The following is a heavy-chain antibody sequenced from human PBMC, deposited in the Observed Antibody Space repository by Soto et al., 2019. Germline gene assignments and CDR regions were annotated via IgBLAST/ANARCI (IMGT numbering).Heavy chain of an antibody. CDR3: ARGESIVVVVAAEPQRFDY. D-gene: IGHD2-15*01. CDR1: GGSISSGGYY. J-gene: IGHJ4*02. CDR2: IYYSGST. Sequence: SETLSLTCTVSGGSISSGGYYWSWIRQHPGKGLEWIGYIYYSGSTYYNPSLKSRVTISVDTSKNQFSLKLSSVTAADTAVYYCARGESIVVVVAAEPQRFDYWGQGTLVTVSS. V-gene: IGHV4-31*03.